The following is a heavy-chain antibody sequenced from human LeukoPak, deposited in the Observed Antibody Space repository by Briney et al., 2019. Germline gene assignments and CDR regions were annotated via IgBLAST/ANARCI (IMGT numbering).Heavy chain of an antibody. CDR2: IGAGGAAT. CDR1: GFTFTTYA. Sequence: GASLRLSCAASGFTFTTYAMTWVRQAPGKGLEWVSSIGAGGAATFYSDSVKGRFTISRDNSMNTLYLQMNSLRADDTAVYYCGRPTKFWLIRGDGVDVWGQGTTVTVPS. J-gene: IGHJ6*02. CDR3: GRPTKFWLIRGDGVDV. D-gene: IGHD6-19*01. V-gene: IGHV3-23*01.